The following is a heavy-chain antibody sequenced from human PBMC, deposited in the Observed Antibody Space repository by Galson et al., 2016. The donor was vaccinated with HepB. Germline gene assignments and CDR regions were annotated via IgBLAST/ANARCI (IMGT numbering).Heavy chain of an antibody. J-gene: IGHJ4*02. V-gene: IGHV1-18*04. Sequence: SVKVSCKASGYSFSDYGLNWVRQAPGQGLEWLGWISVSNGNTYYAPKFRGRVTMTTDTSANIAYMELTSLRSDDTAVDYCARAPYLDWLPTYFDVWGQGTLVTVFS. CDR1: GYSFSDYG. CDR3: ARAPYLDWLPTYFDV. CDR2: ISVSNGNT. D-gene: IGHD3-9*01.